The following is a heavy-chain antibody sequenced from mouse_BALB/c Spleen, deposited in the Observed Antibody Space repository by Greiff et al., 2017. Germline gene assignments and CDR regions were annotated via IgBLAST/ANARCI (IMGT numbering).Heavy chain of an antibody. CDR3: ARKGVYGNYEDYAMDY. CDR2: IWSGGST. V-gene: IGHV2-2*02. Sequence: QVHVKQSGPGLVQPSQSLSITCTVSGFSLTSYGVHWVRQSPGKGLEWLGVIWSGGSTDYNAAFISRLSISKDNSKSQVFFKMNSLQANDTAIYYCARKGVYGNYEDYAMDYWGQGTSVTVSS. D-gene: IGHD2-10*02. CDR1: GFSLTSYG. J-gene: IGHJ4*01.